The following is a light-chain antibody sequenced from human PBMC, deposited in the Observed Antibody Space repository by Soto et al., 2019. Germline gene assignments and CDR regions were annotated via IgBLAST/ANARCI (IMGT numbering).Light chain of an antibody. J-gene: IGKJ1*01. CDR1: QSIDIW. Sequence: DIQMTQSPSTLSASVGDRVTITCRASQSIDIWLAWFQQKPGKAPRLLIYKASALESVVPSRFSGSGSGTDFTLTISSLQPDDFATDYCQQYNTYWTFGQGTKVEIK. V-gene: IGKV1-5*03. CDR3: QQYNTYWT. CDR2: KAS.